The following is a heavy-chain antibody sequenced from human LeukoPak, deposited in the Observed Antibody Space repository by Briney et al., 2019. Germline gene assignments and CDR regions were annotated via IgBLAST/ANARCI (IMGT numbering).Heavy chain of an antibody. CDR1: GGSISSGGYY. Sequence: PSQTLSLTCTVSGGSISSGGYYWSWIRQPPGKGLEWIGYIYHSGSTYYNPSLRSRVTISVDTSKNQFSLKLSSVTAADTAVYYCARRGYSYDYFDYWGQGTLVTVSS. CDR2: IYHSGST. D-gene: IGHD5-18*01. V-gene: IGHV4-30-2*02. CDR3: ARRGYSYDYFDY. J-gene: IGHJ4*02.